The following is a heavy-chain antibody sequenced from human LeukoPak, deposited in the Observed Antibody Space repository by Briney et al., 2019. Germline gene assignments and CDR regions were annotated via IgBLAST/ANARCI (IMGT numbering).Heavy chain of an antibody. Sequence: SETLSLTCTVSGYSISSGYYWGWIRQPPGKGLEWIGRIDHSEITYYNPSLKGRVAISVDTSKNQFSLKLSSVTAADTAVYFCARESCSSPNCYSRLGLNWGQGTLVTVSS. CDR1: GYSISSGYY. V-gene: IGHV4-38-2*02. CDR2: IDHSEIT. CDR3: ARESCSSPNCYSRLGLN. J-gene: IGHJ4*02. D-gene: IGHD2-2*01.